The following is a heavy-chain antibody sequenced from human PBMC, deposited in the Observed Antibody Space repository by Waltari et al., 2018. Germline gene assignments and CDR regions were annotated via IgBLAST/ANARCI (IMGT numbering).Heavy chain of an antibody. J-gene: IGHJ4*02. CDR3: ARTALGNY. CDR2: MNPNSGNT. V-gene: IGHV1-8*02. D-gene: IGHD7-27*01. CDR1: GGTFSSYA. Sequence: QVQLVQSGAEVKKPGSSVKVSCKASGGTFSSYAISWVRQAPGQGLEWMGWMNPNSGNTGYAQKFQGRVTMTRNTSISTAYMELSSLRSEDTAVYYCARTALGNYWGQGTLVTVSS.